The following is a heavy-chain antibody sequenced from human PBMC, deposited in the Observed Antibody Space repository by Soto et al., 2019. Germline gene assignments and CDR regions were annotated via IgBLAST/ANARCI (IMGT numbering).Heavy chain of an antibody. V-gene: IGHV1-69*13. CDR1: GCTFSSYA. Sequence: SVKVSCKASGCTFSSYAIGLVRQAPGQGLEWMGGIIPIFGTAKYAQKFQGRVTITADESTSTAYMELSSLRSEDTAVYYCANVNDSYSDYWGQGTLVTVPS. CDR2: IIPIFGTA. CDR3: ANVNDSYSDY. D-gene: IGHD1-1*01. J-gene: IGHJ4*02.